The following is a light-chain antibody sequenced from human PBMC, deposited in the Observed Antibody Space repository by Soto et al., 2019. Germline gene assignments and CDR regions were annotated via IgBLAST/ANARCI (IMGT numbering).Light chain of an antibody. CDR1: QSISTH. J-gene: IGKJ5*01. CDR2: GAS. V-gene: IGKV3-15*01. Sequence: EIVMTQSPATLSVSPVGRATLSWRASQSISTHLTWYQQKPGQTPRLLIYGASTRASGVPAKFSGSGSGTAFTLTISSLQSEDFATYYCLKDYNYPINFGQGTRLEIK. CDR3: LKDYNYPIN.